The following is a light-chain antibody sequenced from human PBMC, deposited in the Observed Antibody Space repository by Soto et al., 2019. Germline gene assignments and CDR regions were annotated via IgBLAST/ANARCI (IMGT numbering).Light chain of an antibody. J-gene: IGKJ1*01. CDR1: RSIVYSDGNAY. V-gene: IGKV2-30*01. CDR3: MQATHWPPT. CDR2: KAS. Sequence: DVVMTQSPLSLPVTLGQPASISCRSSRSIVYSDGNAYLNWFQQRPGQSPRRLIYKASNRDSGVPDRFSGSGSGTDFRLQISRVEAEDVGAYYCMQATHWPPTFGRGIRVEIK.